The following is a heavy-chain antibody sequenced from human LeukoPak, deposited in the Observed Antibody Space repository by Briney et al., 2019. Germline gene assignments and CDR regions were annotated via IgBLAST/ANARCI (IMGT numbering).Heavy chain of an antibody. V-gene: IGHV4-31*03. Sequence: SETLSLTCTVSGGSISSGGYYWSWIRQHPGKGLEWIGYIYYSGSTYYNPSLKSRVTISVDTSKNQFSLKLSSVTAADTAACYCAREGIAAAGTIDYWGQGTLVTVSS. CDR2: IYYSGST. J-gene: IGHJ4*02. CDR3: AREGIAAAGTIDY. D-gene: IGHD6-13*01. CDR1: GGSISSGGYY.